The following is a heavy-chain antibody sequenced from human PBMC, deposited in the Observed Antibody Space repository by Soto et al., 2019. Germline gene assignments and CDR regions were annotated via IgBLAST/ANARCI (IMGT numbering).Heavy chain of an antibody. D-gene: IGHD3-22*01. J-gene: IGHJ6*02. Sequence: AVKVSCKASGGTFSSYAISWVRQAPGQGLEWMGGIIPIFGTANYAQKFQGRVTITADESTSTAYMELSSLRSEGTAVYYCARGPSYYDSSGYYVYGMDVWGQGTTVTVSS. CDR1: GGTFSSYA. CDR3: ARGPSYYDSSGYYVYGMDV. CDR2: IIPIFGTA. V-gene: IGHV1-69*13.